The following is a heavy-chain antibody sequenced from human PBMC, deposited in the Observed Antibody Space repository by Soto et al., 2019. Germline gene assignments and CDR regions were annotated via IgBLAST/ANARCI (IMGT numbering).Heavy chain of an antibody. Sequence: GGSLRLSCAASGFTFSSYAMSWVRQAPGKGLEWVSAISGSGGSTYYADSVKGRFTISRDNSKNTLYLQMNSLRAEDTAVYYCAKSYYYDSSGYYGAYYFDYWGQGTLVTVSS. V-gene: IGHV3-23*01. CDR1: GFTFSSYA. J-gene: IGHJ4*02. CDR3: AKSYYYDSSGYYGAYYFDY. D-gene: IGHD3-22*01. CDR2: ISGSGGST.